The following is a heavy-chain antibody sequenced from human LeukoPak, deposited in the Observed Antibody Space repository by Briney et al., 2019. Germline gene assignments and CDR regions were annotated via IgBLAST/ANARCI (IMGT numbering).Heavy chain of an antibody. CDR3: ARGWQWLHQRDYYYGMDV. CDR1: GYTGTSYD. J-gene: IGHJ6*02. CDR2: MNANSSNT. V-gene: IGHV1-8*01. Sequence: ASVKVSCKGSGYTGTSYDINWLRQSTGQGLEWMGWMNANSSNTGYAQKIPRRITMTRNTSKSTAYMELSSLRSEDTAVYYCARGWQWLHQRDYYYGMDVWGQGTTVTVSS. D-gene: IGHD5-12*01.